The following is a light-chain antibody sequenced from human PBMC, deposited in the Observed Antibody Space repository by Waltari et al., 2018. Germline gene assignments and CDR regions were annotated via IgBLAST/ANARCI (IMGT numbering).Light chain of an antibody. J-gene: IGKJ1*01. V-gene: IGKV1-39*01. CDR1: QSITDS. Sequence: DIHTTQSPSSLSASVGDGVTITCRASQSITDSLNWYQQKPGKAPKLLIYAASNLQNGVPSRFSGSGSGTDFTLTINSLQPEDFATYYCQQSYTTVRTFGLGTKVEI. CDR2: AAS. CDR3: QQSYTTVRT.